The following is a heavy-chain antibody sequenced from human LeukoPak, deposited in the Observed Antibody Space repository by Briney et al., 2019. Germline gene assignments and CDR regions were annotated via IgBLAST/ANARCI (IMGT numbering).Heavy chain of an antibody. CDR1: GGSIGSSSYY. D-gene: IGHD3-9*01. CDR2: ISYSGST. J-gene: IGHJ6*02. CDR3: ARANSDVLTGYKRYYYYGLDV. V-gene: IGHV4-39*01. Sequence: PSETLSLTCTVSGGSIGSSSYYWGWIRQPPGKGLEWIGSISYSGSTYYNPSLKSRVTISVDTSKNQFSLKLSSVAAADTAVYYCARANSDVLTGYKRYYYYGLDVWGQGTTVTVSS.